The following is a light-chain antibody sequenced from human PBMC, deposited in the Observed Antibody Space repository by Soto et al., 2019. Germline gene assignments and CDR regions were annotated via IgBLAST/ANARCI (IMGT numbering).Light chain of an antibody. CDR3: QQYNSYSLT. CDR1: QTVNSW. CDR2: QAS. Sequence: DIQMTQSPSTLSASVGDRVTITCRASQTVNSWLAWYQQKPGKAPKVLIYQASNLKSGVPSRFSGSGSGTEFHLHISSLQPDDFGTYFCQQYNSYSLTFGGGTKVEIK. V-gene: IGKV1-5*03. J-gene: IGKJ4*01.